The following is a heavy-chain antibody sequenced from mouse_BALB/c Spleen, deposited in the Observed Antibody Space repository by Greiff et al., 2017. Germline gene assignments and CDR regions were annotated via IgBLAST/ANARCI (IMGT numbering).Heavy chain of an antibody. CDR2: IWSGGST. J-gene: IGHJ1*01. Sequence: VQLQQSGPGLVQPSQSLSITCTVSGFSLTSYGVHWVRQSPGKGLEWLGVIWSGGSTDYNAAFISRLSISKDNSKSQVFFKMNSLQANDTAIYYCARNSDYDGYYAYFDVWGAGTTVTVSS. D-gene: IGHD2-3*01. V-gene: IGHV2-2*02. CDR1: GFSLTSYG. CDR3: ARNSDYDGYYAYFDV.